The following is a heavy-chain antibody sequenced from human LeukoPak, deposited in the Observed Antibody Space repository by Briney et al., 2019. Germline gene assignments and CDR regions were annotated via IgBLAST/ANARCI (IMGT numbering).Heavy chain of an antibody. V-gene: IGHV4-31*11. CDR2: ISYTGNT. D-gene: IGHD2-2*02. J-gene: IGHJ4*02. CDR3: ARLTPLYGLDY. CDR1: GASINSGAYS. Sequence: PSQTLSLTCAVSGASINSGAYSWTWIGQRPGEGLEFIGNISYTGNTYFNPSLKSRVAFSVDTSKSHFSLRLTSVTAADTAFYYCARLTPLYGLDYWGQGILVTVSS.